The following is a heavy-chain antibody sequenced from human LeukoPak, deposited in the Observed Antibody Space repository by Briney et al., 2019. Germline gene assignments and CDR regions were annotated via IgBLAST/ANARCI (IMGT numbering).Heavy chain of an antibody. CDR2: IKQDGSEK. CDR1: GFTFSSYW. V-gene: IGHV3-7*03. D-gene: IGHD3-22*01. Sequence: GGSLRLSCAASGFTFSSYWMSWVRQAPGKGLEWVANIKQDGSEKYYVDSVKGRFTISRDNAKNSLYLQMNSLRAEDTAVYYCARTYDSSGYYYVVVSYFDYWGQGTLVTVSS. CDR3: ARTYDSSGYYYVVVSYFDY. J-gene: IGHJ4*02.